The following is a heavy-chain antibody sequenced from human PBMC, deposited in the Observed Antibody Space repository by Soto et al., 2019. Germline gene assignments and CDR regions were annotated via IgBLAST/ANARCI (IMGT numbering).Heavy chain of an antibody. CDR3: ARRSGQFDY. Sequence: QVQLQGSGPGLVTPSGTLSLTCAVSSDSISSSHWWSWVRQSPGKGLEWIGEIYHSGGTNYNPSLQSRLTISMDKSKNQFSLKLTSLTAADTAVYYCARRSGQFDYWVQGTVVTVSS. D-gene: IGHD3-10*01. CDR1: SDSISSSHW. CDR2: IYHSGGT. J-gene: IGHJ4*02. V-gene: IGHV4-4*02.